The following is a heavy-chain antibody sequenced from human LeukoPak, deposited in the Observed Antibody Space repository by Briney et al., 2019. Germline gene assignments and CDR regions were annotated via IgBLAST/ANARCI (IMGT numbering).Heavy chain of an antibody. CDR2: IEEDGSEK. CDR3: VAGSTSSSP. CDR1: GLRFSRFW. D-gene: IGHD3-10*01. Sequence: GSLRLSCAASGLRFSRFWMSWVRQAPGKGLEWVANIEEDGSEKSYVDSVRGRFTISRDNAKKSLYLQMNSLRDGDTALYYCVAGSTSSSPWGQGTLVTASS. V-gene: IGHV3-7*01. J-gene: IGHJ5*02.